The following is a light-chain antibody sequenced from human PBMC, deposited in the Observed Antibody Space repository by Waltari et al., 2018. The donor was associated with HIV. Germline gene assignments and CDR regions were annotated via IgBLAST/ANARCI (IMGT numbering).Light chain of an antibody. Sequence: QSALTPPASVSGSPGQSITIPCPGTRNDVGGYNLCLCYHTHPGKAPKLMLYEVSKRPSGVSNRFSGSKSGNTASLTISGLQAEDEADYYCCAYAGSTTYVIFGGGTKLTVL. CDR3: CAYAGSTTYVI. J-gene: IGLJ2*01. V-gene: IGLV2-23*02. CDR2: EVS. CDR1: RNDVGGYNL.